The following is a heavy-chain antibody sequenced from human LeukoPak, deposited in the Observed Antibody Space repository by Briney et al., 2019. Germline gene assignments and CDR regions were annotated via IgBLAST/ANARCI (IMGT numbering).Heavy chain of an antibody. Sequence: ASVKVSCKASGYTFTNYAITWVRRAPGQGLEWMGWISTYIANTKYAQNFQGRVTMTTDTSTSTAYMELRNLRSDDTAMYYCARDNPTSPNPSHYGDYVPFDYWGQGTLVTVSS. V-gene: IGHV1-18*01. CDR3: ARDNPTSPNPSHYGDYVPFDY. CDR2: ISTYIANT. CDR1: GYTFTNYA. J-gene: IGHJ4*02. D-gene: IGHD4-17*01.